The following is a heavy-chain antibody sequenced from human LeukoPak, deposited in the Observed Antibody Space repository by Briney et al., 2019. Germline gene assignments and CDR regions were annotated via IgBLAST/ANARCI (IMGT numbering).Heavy chain of an antibody. CDR3: AKHQSGSYYFDY. CDR2: IYYSGSI. Sequence: SETLSLTCTVSGGSISSSSYYWGWIRQPPGKGLEWIGSIYYSGSIYYNPSLKSRVTISVDTSKSQFSPKLSSMPAADTAVYHCAKHQSGSYYFDYWGQGTLVTVSS. D-gene: IGHD1-26*01. V-gene: IGHV4-39*01. J-gene: IGHJ4*02. CDR1: GGSISSSSYY.